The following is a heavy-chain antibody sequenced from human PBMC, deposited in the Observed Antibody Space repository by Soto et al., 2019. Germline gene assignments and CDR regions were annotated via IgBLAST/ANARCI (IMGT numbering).Heavy chain of an antibody. Sequence: LSLTCTVSGASLSSGSYYWSWIRQPPGKGLEWVGYFYYTGTTKYNPSLESRVTISADTSKNQFSLNLTSVTAADTAVYYCARISYWVKDYWGQGALVTVSS. CDR2: FYYTGTT. J-gene: IGHJ4*02. CDR1: GASLSSGSYY. D-gene: IGHD2-8*02. V-gene: IGHV4-61*01. CDR3: ARISYWVKDY.